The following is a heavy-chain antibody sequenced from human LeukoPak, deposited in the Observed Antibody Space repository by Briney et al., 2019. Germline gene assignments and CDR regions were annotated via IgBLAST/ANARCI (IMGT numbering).Heavy chain of an antibody. CDR3: AKVIGATYYYDSSGYYPYYFDY. CDR2: IPYDETSG. V-gene: IGHV3-30*02. Sequence: GGSLRLSCAASGFTLSAFGMHWVRRAPGKGLEWVAFIPYDETSGYYPDSVKGRFTISRDNSKNTVYLQMNSLRAEDTAVYYCAKVIGATYYYDSSGYYPYYFDYWGQGTLVTVSS. D-gene: IGHD3-22*01. CDR1: GFTLSAFG. J-gene: IGHJ4*02.